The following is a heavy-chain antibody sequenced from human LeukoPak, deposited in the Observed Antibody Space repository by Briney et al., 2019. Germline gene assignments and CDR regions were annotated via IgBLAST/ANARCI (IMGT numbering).Heavy chain of an antibody. D-gene: IGHD3-22*01. Sequence: GASVKVSCKASGYTFTSYGINWVRQAPGQGLEWMGGIIPIFGTANYAQKFQGRVTITADESTSTAYMELSSLRSEDTAVYYCARANLYYDSSGYYYYYMDVWGKGTTVTISS. CDR3: ARANLYYDSSGYYYYYMDV. CDR1: GYTFTSYG. J-gene: IGHJ6*03. CDR2: IIPIFGTA. V-gene: IGHV1-69*13.